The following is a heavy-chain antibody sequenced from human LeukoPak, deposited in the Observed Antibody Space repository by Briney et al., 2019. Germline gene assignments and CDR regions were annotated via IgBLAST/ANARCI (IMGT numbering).Heavy chain of an antibody. V-gene: IGHV3-30*02. CDR1: GFTFSSYG. Sequence: GGSLRLSCAASGFTFSSYGMHWVRQAPGKGLEWVAFIRYDGSNKYYADSVKGRFTISRDNSKNTLYLQMNSLRAEDTAVYYCARDRGYYGSGSYSTYDYWGQGTLVTVSS. D-gene: IGHD3-10*01. CDR3: ARDRGYYGSGSYSTYDY. CDR2: IRYDGSNK. J-gene: IGHJ4*02.